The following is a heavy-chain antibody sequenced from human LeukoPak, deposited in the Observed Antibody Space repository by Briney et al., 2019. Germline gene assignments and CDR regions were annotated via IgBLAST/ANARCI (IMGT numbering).Heavy chain of an antibody. D-gene: IGHD7-27*01. CDR2: INPSGGST. V-gene: IGHV1-46*01. CDR3: ASNPPRTGDFNY. CDR1: GYTFTSYY. Sequence: EASVKVSCKASGYTFTSYYMHWVRQAPGQGLEWMGIINPSGGSTSYAQKFQGRVTMTRDTSTSTVYMELSSLRSEDTAVYYCASNPPRTGDFNYWGQGALVTVSS. J-gene: IGHJ4*02.